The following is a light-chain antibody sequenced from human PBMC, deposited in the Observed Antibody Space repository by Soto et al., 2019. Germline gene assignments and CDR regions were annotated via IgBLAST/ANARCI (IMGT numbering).Light chain of an antibody. CDR1: QGISSY. CDR3: QQSHSIPLT. CDR2: AAS. J-gene: IGKJ1*01. V-gene: IGKV1-8*01. Sequence: AIRMTQSPSSFSASTGDRVTITCRASQGISSYLAWYQQKPGKAPKLLIYAASSLQSGVPSRFSGSGSGTDFTLTIRSLQPEDFATYYCQQSHSIPLTFGQGTKVDIK.